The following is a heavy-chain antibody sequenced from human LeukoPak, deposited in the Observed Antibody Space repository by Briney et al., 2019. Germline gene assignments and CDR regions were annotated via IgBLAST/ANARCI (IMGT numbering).Heavy chain of an antibody. CDR3: ATYYYDSSGYFSSAFDI. V-gene: IGHV3-21*01. CDR1: GFTFSSYS. D-gene: IGHD3-22*01. CDR2: ISSSSSYI. Sequence: GGSLRLSCAASGFTFSSYSMNWVRQAPGKGLEGVSSISSSSSYIYYADSVKGRFTISRDNAKNSLYLQMNSLRAEDTAVYYCATYYYDSSGYFSSAFDIWGQGTMVTVSS. J-gene: IGHJ3*02.